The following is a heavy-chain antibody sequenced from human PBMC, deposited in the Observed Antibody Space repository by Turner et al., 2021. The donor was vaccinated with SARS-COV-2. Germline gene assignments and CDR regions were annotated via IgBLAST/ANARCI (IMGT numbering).Heavy chain of an antibody. J-gene: IGHJ6*02. V-gene: IGHV3-23*01. CDR2: LCGSGERT. D-gene: IGHD3-16*02. CDR1: GITFIAYG. Sequence: EVQLLESGGGLVQPGGSLRLSCAASGITFIAYGCNWFRRVAGKGLECVSTLCGSGERTYYTYSEKVLFPTSRDNSNNAVYLRINSLRAGNTALYYWAWKGGVWGSYRYPPYLYYGMDVWGQGTTVTVSS. CDR3: AWKGGVWGSYRYPPYLYYGMDV.